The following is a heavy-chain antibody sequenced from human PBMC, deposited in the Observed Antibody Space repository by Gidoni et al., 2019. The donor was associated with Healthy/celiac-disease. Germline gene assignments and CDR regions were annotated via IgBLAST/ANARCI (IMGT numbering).Heavy chain of an antibody. CDR3: AKNRYSYGYFDY. J-gene: IGHJ4*02. Sequence: QVQLVESGGGVVQPGGSLRLSCAGSGFTFSSYGMHWVRQAPGKGLEWVAVISYDGSNKYYADSVKGRFTISRDNSKNTLYLQMNSLRAEDTAVYYCAKNRYSYGYFDYWGQGTLVTVSS. D-gene: IGHD5-18*01. V-gene: IGHV3-30*18. CDR1: GFTFSSYG. CDR2: ISYDGSNK.